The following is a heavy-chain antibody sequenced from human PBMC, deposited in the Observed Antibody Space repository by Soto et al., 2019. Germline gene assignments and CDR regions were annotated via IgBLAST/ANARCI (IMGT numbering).Heavy chain of an antibody. CDR2: IYYSGST. CDR1: GGSISSGGYY. D-gene: IGHD3-22*01. V-gene: IGHV4-31*03. Sequence: QVQLQESGPGLLKPSQTLSLTCTVSGGSISSGGYYWSWIRQHPGKGLEWIGYIYYSGSTYYNPSLKSRVTISVDTSKNQFCLKLSSVPAADTAVYYCARDRLAPHGDSSVWGQWSTVTVSS. CDR3: ARDRLAPHGDSSV. J-gene: IGHJ6*02.